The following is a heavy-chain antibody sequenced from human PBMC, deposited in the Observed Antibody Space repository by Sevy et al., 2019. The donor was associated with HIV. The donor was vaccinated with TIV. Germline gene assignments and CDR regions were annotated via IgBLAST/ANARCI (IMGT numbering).Heavy chain of an antibody. J-gene: IGHJ4*02. Sequence: GGSLRLSCAASVFTFSTSTMNWVRQAPGKGLEWVSLMTSSGSYILYADSVKGRFTISRDNAKNSVFLQMNSLRVEDTAVYYCVRDGWNYWGQGTLVTVSS. CDR3: VRDGWNY. V-gene: IGHV3-21*01. CDR1: VFTFSTST. D-gene: IGHD2-15*01. CDR2: MTSSGSYI.